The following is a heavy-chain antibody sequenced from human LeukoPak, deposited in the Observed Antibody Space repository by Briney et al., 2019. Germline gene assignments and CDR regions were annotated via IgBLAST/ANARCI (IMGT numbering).Heavy chain of an antibody. CDR2: MGCINPNSGDT. V-gene: IGHV1-2*02. Sequence: ASVKVSCKASGYSLSGYSIHWVRQAPGQGLEWMGCMGCINPNSGDTSYAQKFQGRVTVTRDTSISTAYLELNRLRSDDTAVYYCARAKKSSSSGEYFQHWGQGTLVTVSS. J-gene: IGHJ1*01. D-gene: IGHD6-6*01. CDR1: GYSLSGYS. CDR3: ARAKKSSSSGEYFQH.